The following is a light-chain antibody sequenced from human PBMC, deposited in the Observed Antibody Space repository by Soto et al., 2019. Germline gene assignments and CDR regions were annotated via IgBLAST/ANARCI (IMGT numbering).Light chain of an antibody. CDR3: QQYKNWPT. CDR1: QSVSSSY. J-gene: IGKJ4*01. V-gene: IGKV3D-15*01. Sequence: EIVMTQSPATLSVSPGARAPLSCRASQSVSSSYLAWYQQNPGQAPRLLIYGASSRATGIPARFSGSGSGTEFTLTISSLQSEDFAVYYCQQYKNWPTFGGGTKVDIK. CDR2: GAS.